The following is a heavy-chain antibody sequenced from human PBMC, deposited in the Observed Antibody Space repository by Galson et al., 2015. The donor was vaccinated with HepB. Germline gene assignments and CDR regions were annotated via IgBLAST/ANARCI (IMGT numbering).Heavy chain of an antibody. D-gene: IGHD5-18*01. CDR1: GFTFSSYG. CDR2: IWYDGSNK. J-gene: IGHJ4*02. Sequence: LRLSCAASGFTFSSYGMHWVRQAPGKGLEWVAVIWYDGSNKYYADSVKGRFTISRDNSKNTLYLQMNSLRAEDTAVYYCARFPSRGYSYGSHSEDFDYWGQGTLVTVSS. V-gene: IGHV3-33*01. CDR3: ARFPSRGYSYGSHSEDFDY.